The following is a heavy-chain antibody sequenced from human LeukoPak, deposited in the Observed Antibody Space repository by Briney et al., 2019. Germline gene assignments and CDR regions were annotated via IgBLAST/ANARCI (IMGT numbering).Heavy chain of an antibody. CDR3: ARDPSSTGYYFDN. V-gene: IGHV3-33*08. J-gene: IGHJ4*02. Sequence: GGSLRLSCAASGFTFSSYSMNWVRQAPGKGLEWVALIWFDGSKEYYADSVEGRFTISRDNSKKTLFLQMNSLRAEDTAVYHCARDPSSTGYYFDNWGQGTLVTVSS. D-gene: IGHD3-10*01. CDR1: GFTFSSYS. CDR2: IWFDGSKE.